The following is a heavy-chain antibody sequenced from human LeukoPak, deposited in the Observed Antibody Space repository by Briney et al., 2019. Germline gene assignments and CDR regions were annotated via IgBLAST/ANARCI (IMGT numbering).Heavy chain of an antibody. Sequence: SETLSLTCAVYGGSFSGYYWSWIRQPPGKGLEWIGEINHSGSTNYNPSLKSRVTISVDTSKNQFSLKLSSVTAADTAVYYCANSCGSIDYWGQGTLVTVSS. CDR3: ANSCGSIDY. CDR1: GGSFSGYY. CDR2: INHSGST. D-gene: IGHD6-19*01. V-gene: IGHV4-34*01. J-gene: IGHJ4*02.